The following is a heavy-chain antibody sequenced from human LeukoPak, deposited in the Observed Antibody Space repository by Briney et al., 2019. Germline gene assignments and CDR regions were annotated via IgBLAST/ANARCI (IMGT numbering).Heavy chain of an antibody. CDR2: INGYNGNT. V-gene: IGHV1-18*04. J-gene: IGHJ4*02. D-gene: IGHD6-19*01. CDR1: GYTFTRNG. CDR3: AREGWGTYSSGPYYFDY. Sequence: GASVTVSCKASGYTFTRNGISWVRQAPGQGLEWMGWINGYNGNTKNAQKLQGRVTMTTDTSTTTAYMELRSLRSDDTAVYYCAREGWGTYSSGPYYFDYWGQGTLITVSS.